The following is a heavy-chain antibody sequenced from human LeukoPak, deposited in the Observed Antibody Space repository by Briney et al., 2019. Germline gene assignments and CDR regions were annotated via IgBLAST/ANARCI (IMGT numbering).Heavy chain of an antibody. CDR3: ARDTGWHRQTYFDY. CDR2: ISSSSSYI. V-gene: IGHV3-21*01. CDR1: GFTFSSYS. D-gene: IGHD6-19*01. Sequence: PGGSLRLSRAASGFTFSSYSMNWVRQAPGKGLEWVSSISSSSSYIYYADSVKGRFTISRDNAKNSLYLQMNSLRAEDTAVYYCARDTGWHRQTYFDYWGQGTLVTVSS. J-gene: IGHJ4*02.